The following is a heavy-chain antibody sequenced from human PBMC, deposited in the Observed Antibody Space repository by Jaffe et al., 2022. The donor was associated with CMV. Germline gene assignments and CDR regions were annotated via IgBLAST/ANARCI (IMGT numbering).Heavy chain of an antibody. CDR3: ARGLGFYLDV. J-gene: IGHJ6*03. CDR2: ISSSSSYI. CDR1: GVTFNDHT. Sequence: EVQLVESGGGLVKPGGSLRLSCAASGVTFNDHTMNWVRQAPGKGPEWVASISSSSSYIYYVDSVKGRFTISRDNAKSSLYLYMNSLRAEDTAIYYCARGLGFYLDVWGKGTTVTVSS. V-gene: IGHV3-21*01. D-gene: IGHD6-25*01.